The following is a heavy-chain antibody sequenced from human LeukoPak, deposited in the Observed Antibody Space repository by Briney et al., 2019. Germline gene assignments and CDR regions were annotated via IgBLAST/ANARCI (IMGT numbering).Heavy chain of an antibody. J-gene: IGHJ5*02. V-gene: IGHV3-11*01. CDR2: ISSSGSTI. CDR3: ARALLRYFDQPKFDP. D-gene: IGHD3-9*01. CDR1: GFTFSDYD. Sequence: GGSLRLSCAASGFTFSDYDMSWIRQAPGKGLEWVSYISSSGSTIYYADSVKGRFTISRDNAKNSLYLQMNSLRAEDTAVYYCARALLRYFDQPKFDPWGQGTLVTVSS.